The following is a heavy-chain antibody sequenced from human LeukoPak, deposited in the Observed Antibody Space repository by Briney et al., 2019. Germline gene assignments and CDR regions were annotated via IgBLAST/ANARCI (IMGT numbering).Heavy chain of an antibody. D-gene: IGHD3-22*01. CDR3: ARASDYEYYYHGMDV. J-gene: IGHJ6*02. CDR1: GWSFSGYY. CDR2: INHSGST. V-gene: IGHV4-34*01. Sequence: SETLSLTCAVYGWSFSGYYWSWIRQPPGRGLEWIGEINHSGSTNYNPSLKSRVTISVDTSKNQFSLKLSSVAAADTAVYYCARASDYEYYYHGMDVWGERTTVTVSS.